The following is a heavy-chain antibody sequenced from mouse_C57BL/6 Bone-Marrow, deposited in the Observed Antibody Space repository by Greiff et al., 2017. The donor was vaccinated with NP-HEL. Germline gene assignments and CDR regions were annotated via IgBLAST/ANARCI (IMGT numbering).Heavy chain of an antibody. CDR2: IYPGSGST. J-gene: IGHJ4*01. CDR1: GYTFTSYW. D-gene: IGHD2-5*01. V-gene: IGHV1-55*01. Sequence: VQLQQPGAELVKPGASVKMSCKASGYTFTSYWITWVKQRPGQGLEWIGDIYPGSGSTNYNEKFKSKATLTVDTSSSTAYMQLSSLTSEDSAVYYCARDSNYVGYYAMDYWGQGTSVTVSS. CDR3: ARDSNYVGYYAMDY.